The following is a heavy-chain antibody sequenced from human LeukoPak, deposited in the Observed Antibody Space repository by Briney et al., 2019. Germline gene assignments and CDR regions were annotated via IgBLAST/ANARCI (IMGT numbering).Heavy chain of an antibody. V-gene: IGHV1-69*13. Sequence: VASVTVSCMASGGTFSSYAISWVRQAPGQGLEWVGGIIPIFGTANYAQKFQGRVTITADESTSTAYMELSSLRSEDPAVYYCAREGGDNGLFAAFDIWGQGTMVTVSS. D-gene: IGHD2-21*02. CDR1: GGTFSSYA. CDR2: IIPIFGTA. CDR3: AREGGDNGLFAAFDI. J-gene: IGHJ3*02.